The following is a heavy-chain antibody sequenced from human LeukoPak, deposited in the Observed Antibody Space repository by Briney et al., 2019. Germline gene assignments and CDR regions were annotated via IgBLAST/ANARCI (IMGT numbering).Heavy chain of an antibody. V-gene: IGHV3-21*01. CDR2: ISSSSSYI. CDR3: ARDHYDYVWGSYRSEGFDY. D-gene: IGHD3-16*02. Sequence: SXRLSCAASGFTFSSYSMNWVRQAPGKGLEWVSSISSSSSYIYYADSVKGRFTISRDNAKNSLYLQMNSLRAEDTAVYYCARDHYDYVWGSYRSEGFDYWGQGTLVTVSS. CDR1: GFTFSSYS. J-gene: IGHJ4*02.